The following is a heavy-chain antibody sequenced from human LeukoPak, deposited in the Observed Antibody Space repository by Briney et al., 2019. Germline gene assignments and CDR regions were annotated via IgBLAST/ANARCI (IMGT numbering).Heavy chain of an antibody. V-gene: IGHV4-38-2*01. CDR1: GYSISSGYY. Sequence: SETLSLTCAVSGYSISSGYYWGWIRPPPGKGLEWIGSIYHSGSTHYNPSLKSRVTISVDTSKNQFSLKLNSVTAADTAVYYCARNGTNNYFDYWGQGTLVTVSS. D-gene: IGHD2-2*01. J-gene: IGHJ4*02. CDR2: IYHSGST. CDR3: ARNGTNNYFDY.